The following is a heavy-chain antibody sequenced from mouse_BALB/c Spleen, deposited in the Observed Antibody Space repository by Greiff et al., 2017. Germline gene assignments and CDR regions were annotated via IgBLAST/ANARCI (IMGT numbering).Heavy chain of an antibody. Sequence: VQLQQSGAELVKPGASVKLSCTASGFNIKDTYMHWVKQRPEQGLEWIGRIDPANGNTKYDPKFQGKATITADTSSNTAYLQLSSLTSEDTAVYYGVRRDYYAMDYWGQGTSVTVSS. D-gene: IGHD2-14*01. CDR1: GFNIKDTY. J-gene: IGHJ4*01. V-gene: IGHV14-3*02. CDR3: VRRDYYAMDY. CDR2: IDPANGNT.